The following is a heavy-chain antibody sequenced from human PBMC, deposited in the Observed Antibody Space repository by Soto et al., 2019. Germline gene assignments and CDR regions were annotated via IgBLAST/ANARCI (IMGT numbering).Heavy chain of an antibody. V-gene: IGHV1-8*01. D-gene: IGHD1-26*01. CDR3: ARGYHGSYYGLYYFDY. CDR2: MNPNSGNT. J-gene: IGHJ4*02. CDR1: GYTFTSYD. Sequence: ASVKVSCKASGYTFTSYDINWVRQATGQGLEWMGWMNPNSGNTGYAQKFQGRVTMTRNTSISTAYMELSSLRSEDTAVYYCARGYHGSYYGLYYFDYWGQGTLVTVSS.